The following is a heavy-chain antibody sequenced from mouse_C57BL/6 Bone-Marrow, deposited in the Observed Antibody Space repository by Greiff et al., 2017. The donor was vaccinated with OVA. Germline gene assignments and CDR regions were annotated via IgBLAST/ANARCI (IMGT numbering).Heavy chain of an antibody. Sequence: EVQLQQSGAELVRPGASVKLSCTASGFNIKDDYMHWVKQRPEQGLEWIGWIDPENGDTEYASKFQGKATITADTSSNTAYLQLSSLTSEDTAVYYCTTLLRPDYWGQGTTLTVSS. CDR1: GFNIKDDY. CDR3: TTLLRPDY. V-gene: IGHV14-4*01. CDR2: IDPENGDT. J-gene: IGHJ2*01. D-gene: IGHD2-1*01.